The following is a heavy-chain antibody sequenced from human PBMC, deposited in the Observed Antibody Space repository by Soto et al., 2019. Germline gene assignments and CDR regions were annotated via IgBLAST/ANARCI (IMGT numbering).Heavy chain of an antibody. CDR1: GFTFSSYG. D-gene: IGHD2-15*01. V-gene: IGHV3-30*18. J-gene: IGHJ1*01. Sequence: QVQLVESGGGVVQPGRSLRLSCAASGFTFSSYGMHWVRQAPGKGLEWVAVISYDGSDKYYADSVKGRFTISRDNSNHTLYRQMDSLRAEDTAVYYCAKGVVVATTHFQHWGQGTLVTVSS. CDR3: AKGVVVATTHFQH. CDR2: ISYDGSDK.